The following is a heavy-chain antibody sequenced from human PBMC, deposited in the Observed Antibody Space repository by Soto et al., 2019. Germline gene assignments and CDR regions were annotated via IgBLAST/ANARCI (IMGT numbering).Heavy chain of an antibody. CDR1: GGSFSGYY. V-gene: IGHV4-34*01. J-gene: IGHJ4*02. CDR3: ARAPLAVAAKAFDY. Sequence: PSETLSLTCAVYGGSFSGYYWSWIRQPPGKGLEWIGEINHSGSTNYKPSLKSRVTISVDTSKNQFSLKLSSVTAADTAVYYCARAPLAVAAKAFDYWGQGTLVTVSS. CDR2: INHSGST. D-gene: IGHD6-19*01.